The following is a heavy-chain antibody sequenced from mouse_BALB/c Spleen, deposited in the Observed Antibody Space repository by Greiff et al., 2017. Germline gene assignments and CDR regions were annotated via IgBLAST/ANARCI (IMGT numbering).Heavy chain of an antibody. Sequence: EVKLMESGGGLVKPGGSLKLSCAASGFTFSSYAMSWVRQTPEKRLEWVASISSGGSTYYPDSVKGRFTISRDNARNILYLQMSSLRSEDTAMYYCARDRAHYYGSFDYWGQGTTLTVSA. V-gene: IGHV5-6-5*01. D-gene: IGHD1-1*01. CDR3: ARDRAHYYGSFDY. CDR1: GFTFSSYA. CDR2: ISSGGST. J-gene: IGHJ2*01.